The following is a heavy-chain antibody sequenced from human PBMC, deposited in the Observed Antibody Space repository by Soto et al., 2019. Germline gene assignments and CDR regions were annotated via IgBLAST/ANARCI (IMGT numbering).Heavy chain of an antibody. Sequence: SVKVSCKASGGTFSSYAISWVRQAPGQGLEWMGGIIPIFGTANYAQKFQGRVTITADKSTSTAYMELSSLRSEDTAVYYCASHYYYDSSGYYQRYNWFDPWAQGTLVTVSS. J-gene: IGHJ5*02. V-gene: IGHV1-69*06. D-gene: IGHD3-22*01. CDR2: IIPIFGTA. CDR1: GGTFSSYA. CDR3: ASHYYYDSSGYYQRYNWFDP.